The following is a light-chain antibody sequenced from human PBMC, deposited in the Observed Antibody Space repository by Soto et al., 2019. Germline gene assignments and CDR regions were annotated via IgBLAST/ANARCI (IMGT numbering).Light chain of an antibody. J-gene: IGLJ2*01. V-gene: IGLV2-14*01. CDR1: SSDIGGYNY. CDR2: EVS. CDR3: SSYTSSTDVI. Sequence: QSALTQPASVSGSPGQSITISCTGTSSDIGGYNYVSWYQQYPGKAPKIMIYEVSNRPSGVSNRFSGSKSGNTASLTISGLQAEDEANYYCSSYTSSTDVIFGGGTKLTVL.